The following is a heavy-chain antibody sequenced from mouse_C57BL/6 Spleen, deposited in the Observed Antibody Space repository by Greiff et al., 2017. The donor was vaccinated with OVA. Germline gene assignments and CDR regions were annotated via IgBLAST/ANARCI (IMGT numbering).Heavy chain of an antibody. D-gene: IGHD6-1*01. CDR3: ARRSYPWYFDV. CDR2: IDPSDSYT. CDR1: GYTFTSYW. V-gene: IGHV1-50*01. Sequence: QVQLQQPGAELVKPGASVKLSCKASGYTFTSYWMQWVKQRPGQGLEWIGEIDPSDSYTNYNQKFKGKATLTVDTSSSTAYMQLSSLTSEDSAVYYCARRSYPWYFDVWGTGTTVTVSS. J-gene: IGHJ1*03.